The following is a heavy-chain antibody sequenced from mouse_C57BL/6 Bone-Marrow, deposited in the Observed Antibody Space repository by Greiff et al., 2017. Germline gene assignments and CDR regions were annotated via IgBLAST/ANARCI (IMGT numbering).Heavy chain of an antibody. CDR3: AREIPDYGSSFYYAMDY. J-gene: IGHJ4*01. CDR1: GFTFSSYA. V-gene: IGHV5-4*01. Sequence: EVHLVESGGGLVKPGGSLKLSCAASGFTFSSYAMSWVRQTPEKKLEWVATISDGGSYTYYPDNVKGRFTISRDNAKNNLYLQMSHLKSEDTAMYYCAREIPDYGSSFYYAMDYWGQGTSVTVSS. D-gene: IGHD1-1*01. CDR2: ISDGGSYT.